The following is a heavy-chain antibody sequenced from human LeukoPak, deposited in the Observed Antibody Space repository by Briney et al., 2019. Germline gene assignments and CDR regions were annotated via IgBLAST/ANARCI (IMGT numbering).Heavy chain of an antibody. J-gene: IGHJ6*02. CDR1: GFTFSSYW. D-gene: IGHD3-16*01. CDR3: ARGGGLDV. CDR2: INHNGNVN. Sequence: GGSLRLSCAASGFTFSSYWMNWDRQAPGKGLEWVASINHNGNVNYYVDSVKGRFTISRDNAKNSLYLQMSNLRAEDTAVYFCARGGGLDVWGQGATVTVSS. V-gene: IGHV3-7*03.